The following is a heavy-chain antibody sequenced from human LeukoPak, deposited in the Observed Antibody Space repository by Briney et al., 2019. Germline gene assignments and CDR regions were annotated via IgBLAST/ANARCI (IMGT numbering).Heavy chain of an antibody. V-gene: IGHV1-69*04. CDR2: IIPILGIA. J-gene: IGHJ4*02. CDR3: ARDSPLYGDYEY. D-gene: IGHD4-17*01. CDR1: GGTFSSYA. Sequence: ASVKVSCKASGGTFSSYAISWVRQAPGQGLEWMGRIIPILGIANYAQKFQGRVTITADKSTSTAYMELSSLRSEDTAVYYCARDSPLYGDYEYWGQGTLVTVSS.